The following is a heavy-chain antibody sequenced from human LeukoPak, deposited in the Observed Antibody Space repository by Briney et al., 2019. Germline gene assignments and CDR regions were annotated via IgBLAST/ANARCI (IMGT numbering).Heavy chain of an antibody. CDR2: ISNSGFTT. CDR3: ARDWLIAVAGTVDY. J-gene: IGHJ4*02. Sequence: GGSLRLSCAASGFTFSSYAMSWVRQAPGKGLEWVSAISNSGFTTYYADSVKGRFTISRDNSKNTLYLQMNSLRAEDTAVYYCARDWLIAVAGTVDYWGQGTLVTVSS. CDR1: GFTFSSYA. V-gene: IGHV3-23*01. D-gene: IGHD6-19*01.